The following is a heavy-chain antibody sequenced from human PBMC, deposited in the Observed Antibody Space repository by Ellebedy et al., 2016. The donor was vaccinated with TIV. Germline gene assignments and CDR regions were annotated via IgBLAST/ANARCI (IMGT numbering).Heavy chain of an antibody. CDR1: GYSFTSYW. J-gene: IGHJ6*02. Sequence: GESLKISXKGSGYSFTSYWIGWVRQMPGKGLEWMGIIYPGDSDTRYSPSFQGQVTISADKSISTAYLQWSSLKASDTAMYYCAREVYSPGYYYCGMDVWGQGTTVTVSS. CDR3: AREVYSPGYYYCGMDV. CDR2: IYPGDSDT. V-gene: IGHV5-51*01. D-gene: IGHD4-11*01.